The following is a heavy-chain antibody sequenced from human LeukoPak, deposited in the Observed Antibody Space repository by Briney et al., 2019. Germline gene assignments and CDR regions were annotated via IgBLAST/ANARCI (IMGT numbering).Heavy chain of an antibody. V-gene: IGHV3-66*01. J-gene: IGHJ4*02. CDR1: GFTFSSYE. Sequence: GALRLSCAASGFTFSSYEMNWVRQAPGKGLEWVSVIYGGVNTVYADSVQGRFTISRDNSKNTLYLQMSSLRAEDTAVYYCAKSPKTGFLFDYWGKGTLVTVSS. CDR3: AKSPKTGFLFDY. CDR2: IYGGVNT. D-gene: IGHD1-1*01.